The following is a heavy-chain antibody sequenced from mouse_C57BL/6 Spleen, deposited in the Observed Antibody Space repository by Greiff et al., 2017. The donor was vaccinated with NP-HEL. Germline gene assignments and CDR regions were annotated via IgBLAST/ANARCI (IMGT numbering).Heavy chain of an antibody. CDR1: GYAFTNYL. Sequence: VQLQQSGAELVRPGTSVKVSCKASGYAFTNYLIEWVKQRPGQGLEWIGVINPGSGGTNYNEKFKGKATLTADKSSSTAYMQLSSLTSEDSAVYFCARRSSYWYFDVWGTGTTVTVSS. J-gene: IGHJ1*03. D-gene: IGHD1-1*01. V-gene: IGHV1-54*01. CDR3: ARRSSYWYFDV. CDR2: INPGSGGT.